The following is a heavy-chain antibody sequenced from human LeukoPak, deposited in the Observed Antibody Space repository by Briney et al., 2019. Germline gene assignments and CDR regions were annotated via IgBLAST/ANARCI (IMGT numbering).Heavy chain of an antibody. D-gene: IGHD4-23*01. V-gene: IGHV3-23*05. J-gene: IGHJ4*02. CDR1: GFTFSSYE. CDR3: AKLVTHFDY. CDR2: IGSDNKP. Sequence: PGGSLRLSCAASGFTFSSYEMNWVRQAPGKGLEWVSSIGSDNKPHYSESVKGRFTISRDNSKNTLYMQMNSLRAEDTAVYYCAKLVTHFDYWGQGTLVTVSS.